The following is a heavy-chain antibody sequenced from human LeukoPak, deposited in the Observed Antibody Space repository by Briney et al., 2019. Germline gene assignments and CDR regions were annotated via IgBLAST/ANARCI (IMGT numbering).Heavy chain of an antibody. J-gene: IGHJ6*03. CDR2: INPNSGGT. Sequence: ASVKVSCKASGYTFTGYYMHWVRQAPGQGLEWMGWINPNSGGTNYAQKFQGRVTMTRDTSISTAYMELSRLRSDDTAVYYCARQSSYYYGSGSYHPYYYYYMDVWGKGTTVTISS. CDR1: GYTFTGYY. CDR3: ARQSSYYYGSGSYHPYYYYYMDV. V-gene: IGHV1-2*02. D-gene: IGHD3-10*01.